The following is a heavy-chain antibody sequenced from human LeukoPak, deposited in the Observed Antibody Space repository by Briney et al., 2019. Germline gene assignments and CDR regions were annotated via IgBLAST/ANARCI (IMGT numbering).Heavy chain of an antibody. CDR2: INHSRYT. Sequence: SETLSLTCAVSGVAFSNYYWRWVRQSPSQGLEWIGEINHSRYTNYTPSLKSRVTMSIDTSKNQFSLLLTSVTAADACVYYCTRAVAGHPDWGQGTLVTVSS. D-gene: IGHD5-12*01. CDR1: GVAFSNYY. J-gene: IGHJ4*02. CDR3: TRAVAGHPD. V-gene: IGHV4-34*01.